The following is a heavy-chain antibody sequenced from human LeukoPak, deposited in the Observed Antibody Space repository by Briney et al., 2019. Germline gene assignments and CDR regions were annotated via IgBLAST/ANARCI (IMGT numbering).Heavy chain of an antibody. D-gene: IGHD3-16*01. V-gene: IGHV4-61*02. Sequence: PSETLSLTCSVSGGPIRSDWYFWNWIRQPAGKALEWVGRIYTSGGTNYNPSLESRVSISVDTSKNQFSLKLSSVTAADTAVYYCARKRRRGEFDQWGQGTLVTASS. CDR3: ARKRRRGEFDQ. CDR1: GGPIRSDWYF. CDR2: IYTSGGT. J-gene: IGHJ4*02.